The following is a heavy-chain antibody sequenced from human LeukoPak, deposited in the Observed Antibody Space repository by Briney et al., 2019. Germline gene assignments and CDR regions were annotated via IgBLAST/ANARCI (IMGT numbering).Heavy chain of an antibody. CDR1: GFSIRSPYY. Sequence: SETLSLTWAVSGFSIRSPYYWGWIRQPRGKGLEWIGSVHHSGYTHYNPSLKSRVTTSIDTSNNQFSLKLKLNSVTAADTAVYYCARGGSGNYWDFDYWGQGTLVTVSS. CDR3: ARGGSGNYWDFDY. V-gene: IGHV4-38-2*01. D-gene: IGHD3-10*01. CDR2: VHHSGYT. J-gene: IGHJ4*02.